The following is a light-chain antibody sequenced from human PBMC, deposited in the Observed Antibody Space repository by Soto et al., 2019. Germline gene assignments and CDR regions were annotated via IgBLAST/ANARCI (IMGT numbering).Light chain of an antibody. CDR3: QQRFNLPLT. CDR2: DGS. Sequence: EIVLTQSPATLSLSPGERATLSCRASQSFSTNLAWYQQKPGQAPRLLIYDGSKRATGIPARFSGSGSGTDFTLTISILEPEDFAVYYCQQRFNLPLTFGGGTKVEIK. V-gene: IGKV3-11*01. J-gene: IGKJ4*01. CDR1: QSFSTN.